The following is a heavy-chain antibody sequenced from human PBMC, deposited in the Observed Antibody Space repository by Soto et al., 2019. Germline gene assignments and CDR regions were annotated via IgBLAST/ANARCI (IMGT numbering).Heavy chain of an antibody. CDR3: ANAEHPRRSIGFDY. CDR1: GFTFASYV. CDR2: ISATGGST. Sequence: PGGSLRLSCAGSGFTFASYVMSWVRQAPGKGLAWVSSISATGGSTYYAGSVKGRFTISRDNSKNTLYLQMNSLRAEDTAIYYCANAEHPRRSIGFDYWGQGTLVTVSS. D-gene: IGHD3-16*02. V-gene: IGHV3-23*01. J-gene: IGHJ4*02.